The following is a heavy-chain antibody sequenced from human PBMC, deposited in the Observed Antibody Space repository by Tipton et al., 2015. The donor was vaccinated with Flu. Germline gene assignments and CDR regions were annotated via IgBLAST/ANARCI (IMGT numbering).Heavy chain of an antibody. Sequence: SGFTFSSYEMNWVRQAPGKGLEWVSYISSSGNTISYADSVRGRFTISRDNTKKSLYLQLNSLRAEDTAIYYCATLTGDDYWGQGIMVTVSS. V-gene: IGHV3-48*03. J-gene: IGHJ4*02. D-gene: IGHD7-27*01. CDR3: ATLTGDDY. CDR1: GFTFSSYE. CDR2: ISSSGNTI.